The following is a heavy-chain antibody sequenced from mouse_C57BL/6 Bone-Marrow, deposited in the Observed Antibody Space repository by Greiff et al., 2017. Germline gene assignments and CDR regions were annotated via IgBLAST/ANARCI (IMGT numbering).Heavy chain of an antibody. CDR2: IDPEDGVS. Sequence: EVQLQQSGAELVKPGASVKLSCTASGFNIKDYFMHWVKQRTEQGLEWIGRIDPEDGVSKYAPKFQGKATISADPSSNQAYLQLTRLTSEDNTGFYCARGDRGYAMDYWGQGTSVTVSS. CDR3: ARGDRGYAMDY. D-gene: IGHD2-14*01. V-gene: IGHV14-2*01. J-gene: IGHJ4*01. CDR1: GFNIKDYF.